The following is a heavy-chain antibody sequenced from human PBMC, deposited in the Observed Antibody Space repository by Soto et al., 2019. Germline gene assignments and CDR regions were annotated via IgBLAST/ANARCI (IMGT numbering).Heavy chain of an antibody. Sequence: VQLVESGGGVVQPGRSLRLSCAASGFTFSSYGMSWVRQAPGKGLEWVSGITGSGGTTYYADSVKGRFTISRDNSKNTLYLQMNSLRAEDTAVYYCAKDTRLRLGELSFDAFDYWGQGTLVTVSS. D-gene: IGHD3-16*02. CDR3: AKDTRLRLGELSFDAFDY. J-gene: IGHJ4*02. CDR2: ITGSGGTT. V-gene: IGHV3-23*04. CDR1: GFTFSSYG.